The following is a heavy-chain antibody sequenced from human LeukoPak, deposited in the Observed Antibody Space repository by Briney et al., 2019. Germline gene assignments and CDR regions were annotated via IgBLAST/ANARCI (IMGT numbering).Heavy chain of an antibody. Sequence: GGSLRLSCAASGFTFDDYAMHWVRQAPGKGLEWVSLISGDGDGTYYSDSVKGRFTISRDNSKNSLYLQMNSLRTEDSALYYCAKDRIMAYLDTADAFDICGQGTMVTVSS. CDR3: AKDRIMAYLDTADAFDI. CDR2: ISGDGDGT. J-gene: IGHJ3*02. V-gene: IGHV3-43*02. D-gene: IGHD5-18*01. CDR1: GFTFDDYA.